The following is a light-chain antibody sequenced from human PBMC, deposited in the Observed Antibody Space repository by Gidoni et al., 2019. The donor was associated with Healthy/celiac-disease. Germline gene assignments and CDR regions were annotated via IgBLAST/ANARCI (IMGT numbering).Light chain of an antibody. CDR2: EDS. Sequence: SYELPQPPSVSVSPGQTARITCSGDALPKKYPYWYQQKSGQAPVLVIYEDSKRPPGIPERFSGSSSGTMATLTISGAQVEDEADYYCYSTDSSGNHPVVFGGGTKLTVL. V-gene: IGLV3-10*01. J-gene: IGLJ2*01. CDR1: ALPKKY. CDR3: YSTDSSGNHPVV.